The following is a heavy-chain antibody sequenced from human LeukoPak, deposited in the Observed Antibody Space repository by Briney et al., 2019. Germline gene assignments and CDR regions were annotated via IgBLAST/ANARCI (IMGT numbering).Heavy chain of an antibody. D-gene: IGHD1-1*01. CDR2: ISPTGGAI. CDR3: ASGIRERGFDY. V-gene: IGHV3-21*01. Sequence: GGSLRLSCAASGFTFSTSAMNWVRQAPGRGLEWVSSISPTGGAIFYADSLRGRFTISRDNAKNSLYLQMNSLRAGDTALYFCASGIRERGFDYWGQGTLVTVSS. CDR1: GFTFSTSA. J-gene: IGHJ4*02.